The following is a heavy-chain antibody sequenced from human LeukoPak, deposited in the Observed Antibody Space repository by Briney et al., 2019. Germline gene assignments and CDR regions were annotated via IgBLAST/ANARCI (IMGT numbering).Heavy chain of an antibody. J-gene: IGHJ4*02. CDR3: TTRVVVPAAIERPGDY. V-gene: IGHV3-9*01. D-gene: IGHD2-2*01. CDR1: GCTFSIYW. CDR2: ISWNSGSI. Sequence: GGSLRLSCAASGCTFSIYWMSWVRQAPGKCLDWVSGISWNSGSIGYADSVKGRFTISRDNAKNSLYLQMNSQRAEDTALYYCTTRVVVPAAIERPGDYWGQGTLVTVSS.